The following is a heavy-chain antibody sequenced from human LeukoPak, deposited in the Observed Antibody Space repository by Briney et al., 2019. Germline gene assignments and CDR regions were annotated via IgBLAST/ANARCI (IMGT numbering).Heavy chain of an antibody. D-gene: IGHD7-27*01. CDR1: GFTFSDYY. CDR3: AKDGGLWVSAHWGDS. V-gene: IGHV3-11*01. CDR2: ISSSGSTT. J-gene: IGHJ4*02. Sequence: GGSLRLSCAASGFTFSDYYMSWIRQAPGKGLEWVSYISSSGSTTYYADSVKGRFTVSRDNSKNTLFLQMNSLRAEDTAVYYCAKDGGLWVSAHWGDSWGRGTLVTVSS.